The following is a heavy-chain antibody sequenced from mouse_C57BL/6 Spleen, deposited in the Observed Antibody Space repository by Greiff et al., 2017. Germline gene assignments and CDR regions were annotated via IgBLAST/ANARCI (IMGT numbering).Heavy chain of an antibody. CDR3: ARELGLSWFAY. J-gene: IGHJ3*01. Sequence: EVKLMESGGGLVKPGGSLKLSCAASGFTFSDYGLHWVRQAPEKGLEWVAYISSGSSTIYYADTVKGRFTISRDNAKNTLFLQMTSLRSEDTAMYYCARELGLSWFAYWGQGTLVTVSA. D-gene: IGHD4-1*01. CDR1: GFTFSDYG. V-gene: IGHV5-17*01. CDR2: ISSGSSTI.